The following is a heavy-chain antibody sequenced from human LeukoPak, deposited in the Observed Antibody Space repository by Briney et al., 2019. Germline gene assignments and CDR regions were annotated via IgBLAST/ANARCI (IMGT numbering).Heavy chain of an antibody. CDR3: AKGGYGSGRTHPYYFDY. D-gene: IGHD3-10*01. J-gene: IGHJ4*02. CDR2: IRYDGSNK. Sequence: GGSLRLSCAASGFTFSSYGMHWVRQAPGKGLEWVAFIRYDGSNKYYADSVKGRFTISRDNSKNTLYLQMNSLRAEDTAVYYCAKGGYGSGRTHPYYFDYWGQGTLVTVSS. V-gene: IGHV3-30*02. CDR1: GFTFSSYG.